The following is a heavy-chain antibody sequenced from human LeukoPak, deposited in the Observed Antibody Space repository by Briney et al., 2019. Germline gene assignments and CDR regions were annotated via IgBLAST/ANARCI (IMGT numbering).Heavy chain of an antibody. J-gene: IGHJ4*02. CDR2: IYHSGST. CDR3: ARGGYSYGQAEEFFDY. V-gene: IGHV4-4*02. D-gene: IGHD5-18*01. CDR1: GGSISSSNW. Sequence: PSGTLSLTCAVSGGSISSSNWWSWVRQPPGKGLEWIGEIYHSGSTNYNPSLKSRVTISVDTSKNQFSLKLSSVTAADTAVYYCARGGYSYGQAEEFFDYWGQGTLVTVSS.